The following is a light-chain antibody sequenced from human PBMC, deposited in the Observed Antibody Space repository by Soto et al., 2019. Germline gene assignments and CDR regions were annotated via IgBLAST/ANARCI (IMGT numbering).Light chain of an antibody. Sequence: QPALTQPPSGSGAPGRRVTISCTGSSSNIGARYDVHWYQQLPGTAPKLLIYDNNKRPSGIPDRFSGSKSGTSATLAITGLQTGDEADYYCGTWDSSLSAYVFRTVTKVTVL. J-gene: IGLJ1*01. CDR3: GTWDSSLSAYV. CDR2: DNN. V-gene: IGLV1-51*01. CDR1: SSNIGARYD.